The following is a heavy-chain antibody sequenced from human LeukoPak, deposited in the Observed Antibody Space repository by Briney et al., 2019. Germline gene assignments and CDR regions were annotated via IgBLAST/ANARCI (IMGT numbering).Heavy chain of an antibody. J-gene: IGHJ4*02. V-gene: IGHV3-30-3*01. CDR1: GFSFSRYA. D-gene: IGHD3-22*01. Sequence: PGGSLRLSCSASGFSFSRYAIHWVRQAPGKGLEWLAFISYDGSVKYYADSVKGRFTISRDNSKNTLYLQMNSLRAEDTAVYYCAKAPIVVVIRGSFDYWGQGTLVTVSS. CDR2: ISYDGSVK. CDR3: AKAPIVVVIRGSFDY.